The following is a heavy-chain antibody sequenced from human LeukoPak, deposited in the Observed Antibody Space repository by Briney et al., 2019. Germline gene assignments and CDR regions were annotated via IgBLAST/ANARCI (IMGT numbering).Heavy chain of an antibody. CDR3: ARWGSGGLTLDY. CDR1: GFTFITYG. Sequence: GGSLRLSCEASGFTFITYGMHWVRQAPGKGLEWVAVIWNDGSQKYYADSVKGRFTISKDNSRNTLNLQMDSLRAEDTAVYYCARWGSGGLTLDYWGQGTLVTVSS. J-gene: IGHJ4*02. V-gene: IGHV3-33*01. D-gene: IGHD3-10*01. CDR2: IWNDGSQK.